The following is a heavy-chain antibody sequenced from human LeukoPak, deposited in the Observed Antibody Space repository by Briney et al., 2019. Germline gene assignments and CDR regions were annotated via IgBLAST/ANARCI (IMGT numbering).Heavy chain of an antibody. Sequence: SQTLSLTCAISGDSVSSDSVTWNWIRQSPSRGLEWLGRTYYRSTWYNDYAVSVRGRITVNPDTSKNQFSLHLNSVTPEDTAVYYCARRLTQYDCFDPWGQGILVTVSS. J-gene: IGHJ5*02. V-gene: IGHV6-1*01. CDR3: ARRLTQYDCFDP. D-gene: IGHD2-2*01. CDR2: TYYRSTWYN. CDR1: GDSVSSDSVT.